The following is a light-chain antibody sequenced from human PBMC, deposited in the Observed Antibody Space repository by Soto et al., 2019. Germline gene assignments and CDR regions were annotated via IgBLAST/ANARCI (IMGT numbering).Light chain of an antibody. CDR2: EVS. J-gene: IGLJ2*01. V-gene: IGLV2-14*01. CDR3: SSYTSSITVV. Sequence: QSALTQPASVSGSPGQSITISCTGTSSDVGGYNYVSWYQQHPGKAPKLMIYEVSNRPSGVSNRFSGSKSGNTASLTISGLQAEDEAGYYCSSYTSSITVVFGGGTKLTVL. CDR1: SSDVGGYNY.